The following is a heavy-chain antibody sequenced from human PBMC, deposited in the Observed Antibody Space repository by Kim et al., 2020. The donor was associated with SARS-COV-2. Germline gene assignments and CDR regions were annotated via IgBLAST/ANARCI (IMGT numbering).Heavy chain of an antibody. D-gene: IGHD5-12*01. CDR3: ASLLSAGYGRWDQNGLDY. CDR1: GGSISSSSYY. J-gene: IGHJ4*02. CDR2: IYYSGST. V-gene: IGHV4-39*01. Sequence: SETLSLTCTVSGGSISSSSYYWGWIRQPPGKGLEWIGSIYYSGSTYYNPSLKSRVTISVDTSKNQFSLKLSSVTAADTAVYYCASLLSAGYGRWDQNGLDYWGQGTLVTVSS.